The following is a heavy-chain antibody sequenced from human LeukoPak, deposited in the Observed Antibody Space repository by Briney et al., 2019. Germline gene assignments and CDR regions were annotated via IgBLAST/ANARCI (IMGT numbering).Heavy chain of an antibody. J-gene: IGHJ4*02. CDR2: ISSNGGRT. V-gene: IGHV3-64*01. D-gene: IGHD1-20*01. Sequence: GGSLRLSCAASGFTFSRYAMHWVRQAPGKGLECVSAISSNGGRTYYAHSVKGRFTISRDNSKNTLYLQMGSLRAEDLAVYYCARDFGLTGKVDYWGQGTLVTVSS. CDR1: GFTFSRYA. CDR3: ARDFGLTGKVDY.